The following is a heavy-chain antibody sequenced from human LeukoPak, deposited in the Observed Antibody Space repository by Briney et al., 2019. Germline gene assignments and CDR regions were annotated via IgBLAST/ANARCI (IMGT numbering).Heavy chain of an antibody. D-gene: IGHD1-26*01. Sequence: SETLSLICTVSGGSISSSGYYWGWIRQPPGKGLEWIASIYYSGSPYYNPSLKSRVTISVDTSRNQLSLKLSSLTAADTAVYYCARHEYSGSYYGLSWFDPWGQGTLVTVSS. CDR1: GGSISSSGYY. CDR3: ARHEYSGSYYGLSWFDP. J-gene: IGHJ5*02. CDR2: IYYSGSP. V-gene: IGHV4-39*01.